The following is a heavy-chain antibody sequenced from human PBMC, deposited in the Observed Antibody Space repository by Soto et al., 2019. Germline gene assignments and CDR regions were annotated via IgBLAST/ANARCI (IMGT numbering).Heavy chain of an antibody. V-gene: IGHV4-39*01. CDR2: VCYRGTT. CDR3: ARQGEHSSSYFFDS. Sequence: PWETLSLTCTVSGDSIDTSSYCWGWIRQPPGKGLEWIGSVCYRGTTYYNPSLKSRLTISVDTSKRQLSLKLSSVTAADTAVFYCARQGEHSSSYFFDSWGQGTLVTVSS. CDR1: GDSIDTSSYC. J-gene: IGHJ4*02. D-gene: IGHD6-6*01.